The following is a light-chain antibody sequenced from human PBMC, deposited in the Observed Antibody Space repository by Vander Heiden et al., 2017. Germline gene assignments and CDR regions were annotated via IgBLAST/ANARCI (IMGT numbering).Light chain of an antibody. Sequence: EIVMTQSPATVSVSPGERATLTCRASQSVSSNLAWYQQKPGQAPRLLIYGASTRATGIPARFSGSGSGTEFTLTISSLQSEDFAVYYCQQYNSYSPLTFGGGTKVDIK. J-gene: IGKJ4*01. CDR3: QQYNSYSPLT. V-gene: IGKV3-15*01. CDR2: GAS. CDR1: QSVSSN.